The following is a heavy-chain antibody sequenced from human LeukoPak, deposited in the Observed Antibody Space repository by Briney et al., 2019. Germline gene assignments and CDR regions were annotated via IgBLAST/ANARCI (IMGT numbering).Heavy chain of an antibody. J-gene: IGHJ4*02. D-gene: IGHD3-10*01. Sequence: PSETLSLTCIVSGGSISTNTYYWGRIRLPPGKGLEWIGEIHHRGTTYYNPSLRSRVTISVDTSKNQFSLRLTSVTAADTAVYYCARVTYNGYQHFDYWGQGNLVTVS. V-gene: IGHV4-39*07. CDR1: GGSISTNTYY. CDR2: IHHRGTT. CDR3: ARVTYNGYQHFDY.